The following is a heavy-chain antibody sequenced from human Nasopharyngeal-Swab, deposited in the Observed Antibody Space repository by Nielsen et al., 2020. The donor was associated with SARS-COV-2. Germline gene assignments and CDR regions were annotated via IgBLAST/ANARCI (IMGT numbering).Heavy chain of an antibody. J-gene: IGHJ6*03. CDR2: ISYDGSNK. V-gene: IGHV3-30-3*01. D-gene: IGHD3-16*01. CDR3: ARDLGGYMDV. Sequence: SCAASGFTFSSYAMHWVRQAPGKGLEWVAVISYDGSNKYYADSVKGRFTISRDNSKNTLYLQMNSLRAEDTAVYYCARDLGGYMDVWGKGTTVTVSS. CDR1: GFTFSSYA.